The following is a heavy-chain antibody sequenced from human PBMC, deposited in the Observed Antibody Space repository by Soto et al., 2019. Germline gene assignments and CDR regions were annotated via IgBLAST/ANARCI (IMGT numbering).Heavy chain of an antibody. CDR3: AREVGYCSGGSCSLGPHFDY. D-gene: IGHD2-15*01. Sequence: EVQLVESGGGLVQPGGSLRLSCAASGFTFSSYAMHWVRQAPGKGLEYVSAISSNGGSTYYANSVKGRFTISRDNSKNTLYHQMGSLRAEDMAVYYCAREVGYCSGGSCSLGPHFDYWGQGTLVTVSS. J-gene: IGHJ4*02. CDR1: GFTFSSYA. CDR2: ISSNGGST. V-gene: IGHV3-64*01.